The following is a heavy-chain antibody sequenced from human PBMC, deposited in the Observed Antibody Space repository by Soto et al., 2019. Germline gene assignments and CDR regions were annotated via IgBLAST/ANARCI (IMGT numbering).Heavy chain of an antibody. J-gene: IGHJ6*02. D-gene: IGHD3-3*01. CDR3: VRGQPHRITIFEVVIRSYDYGMDV. CDR2: INYRGST. CDR1: GGSISSSSYY. Sequence: PSETLSLTCAVRGGSISSSSYYWGWIRQPPGKGLEWIGNINYRGSTYYNPSLESRITMAVDTSKNQFSLKLSSVTAADTAVYFCVRGQPHRITIFEVVIRSYDYGMDVWGQGTTVTVSS. V-gene: IGHV4-39*07.